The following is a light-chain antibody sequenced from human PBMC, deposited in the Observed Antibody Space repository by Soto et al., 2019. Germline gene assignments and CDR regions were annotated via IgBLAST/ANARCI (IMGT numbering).Light chain of an antibody. Sequence: DIPMTQSPSTLSASVGDRVTITCRASQSISSWLAGYQQKPGKAPKLLIYKASSLESGVPSRFSGSGSGTELTLTISSLQPDDFATYYCQQYNSYLTFGGGTKVEIK. J-gene: IGKJ4*01. CDR2: KAS. V-gene: IGKV1-5*03. CDR1: QSISSW. CDR3: QQYNSYLT.